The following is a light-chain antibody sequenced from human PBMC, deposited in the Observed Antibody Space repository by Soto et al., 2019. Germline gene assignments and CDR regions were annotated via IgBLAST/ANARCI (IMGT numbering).Light chain of an antibody. CDR3: QQYNNWPPMYT. V-gene: IGKV3-15*01. J-gene: IGKJ2*01. CDR1: QSVSSN. CDR2: GAS. Sequence: EIVMTQSPATLSVSPGERATLSCRASQSVSSNLAWYQQKPGQAPSLLIYGASTRATGIPARFSGSGSGTEFTLTISSLQSEDFAVYYCQQYNNWPPMYTFGHGTKLEIK.